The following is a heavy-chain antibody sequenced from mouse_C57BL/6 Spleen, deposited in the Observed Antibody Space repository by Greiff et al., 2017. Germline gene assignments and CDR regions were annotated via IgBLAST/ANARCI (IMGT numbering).Heavy chain of an antibody. Sequence: EVQLVESGPELVKPGASVKISCKASGYSFTGYYMHWVKQSSEKSLEWIGEINPSTGGTSYNQKFKGKATLTVDKSSSTAYMQLKSLTYEDSADYSCASSGSNYAWFAYWGQGTLVTVSA. J-gene: IGHJ3*01. V-gene: IGHV1-43*01. CDR1: GYSFTGYY. CDR3: ASSGSNYAWFAY. CDR2: INPSTGGT. D-gene: IGHD2-5*01.